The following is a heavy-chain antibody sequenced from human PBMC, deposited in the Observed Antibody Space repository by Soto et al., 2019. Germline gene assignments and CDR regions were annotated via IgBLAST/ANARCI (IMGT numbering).Heavy chain of an antibody. V-gene: IGHV1-69*01. CDR3: AINEGTDGYKFAY. J-gene: IGHJ4*02. CDR2: IIPLFGTA. CDR1: GGTFSTYD. Sequence: QVQLVQSGAEVKKPGSSVKVSCKASGGTFSTYDICWVRRAPGQGLEWMGGIIPLFGTANYAQKFQGRATIIADESTRTAYMELRRLRSEDTAEYYCAINEGTDGYKFAYWGQGTLVTVSS. D-gene: IGHD5-12*01.